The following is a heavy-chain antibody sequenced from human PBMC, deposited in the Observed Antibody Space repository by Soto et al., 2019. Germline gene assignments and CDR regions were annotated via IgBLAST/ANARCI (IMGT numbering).Heavy chain of an antibody. Sequence: QVQLQESGPGLVKPSQTLSLTCTVSGGSISSGDYYWSWVRQHPGKGLEWIGYRSYSGSTYYNPSLKNRVTIVVDTSRNQFSLRLSSVTAADTAVYYCAREGGLAYCGGDCLYNWFDPWGQGTLVTVSS. CDR2: RSYSGST. V-gene: IGHV4-31*03. D-gene: IGHD2-21*02. CDR1: GGSISSGDYY. J-gene: IGHJ5*02. CDR3: AREGGLAYCGGDCLYNWFDP.